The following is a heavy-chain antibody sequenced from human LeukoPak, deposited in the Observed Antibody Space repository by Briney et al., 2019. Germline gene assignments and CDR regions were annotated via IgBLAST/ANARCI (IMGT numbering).Heavy chain of an antibody. CDR3: TTGPRDY. CDR2: ISSSSSTI. V-gene: IGHV3-48*01. CDR1: GFTFSSYS. Sequence: GGSLRLSCAASGFTFSSYSMNWVRQAPGKRLEWVSYISSSSSTIYYADSVKGRFTISRDDSKNTLYLQMNSLKTEDTAVYYCTTGPRDYWGQGTLVTVSS. J-gene: IGHJ4*02.